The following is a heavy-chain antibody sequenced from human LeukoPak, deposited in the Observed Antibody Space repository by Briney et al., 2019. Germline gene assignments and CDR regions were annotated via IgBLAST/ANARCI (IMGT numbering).Heavy chain of an antibody. D-gene: IGHD6-13*01. CDR1: GGSISSSSYY. J-gene: IGHJ4*02. CDR2: IYYSGST. CDR3: AREGGAAGGPIDY. V-gene: IGHV4-39*02. Sequence: SETLSLTCTVSGGSISSSSYYWGWIRQPPGKGLEWIGSIYYSGSTYYNPSLKSRVTISVDTSKNQFSLKLSSVTAADTAVYYCAREGGAAGGPIDYWGQGTLVTVSS.